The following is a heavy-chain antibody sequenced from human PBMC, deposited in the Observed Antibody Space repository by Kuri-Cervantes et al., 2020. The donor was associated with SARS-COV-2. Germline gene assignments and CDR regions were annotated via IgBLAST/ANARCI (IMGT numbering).Heavy chain of an antibody. V-gene: IGHV3-23*01. J-gene: IGHJ4*02. Sequence: GESLKISCAASGFTFSGYAMSWVRRAPGKGLEWVSAISGSGGSTYYADSVKGRFTISRDNSKNTLYLQMNSLRAEDTAVYYCAKIGTQYCSAGSCYVDYWGQGTLVTVSS. D-gene: IGHD2-15*01. CDR3: AKIGTQYCSAGSCYVDY. CDR2: ISGSGGST. CDR1: GFTFSGYA.